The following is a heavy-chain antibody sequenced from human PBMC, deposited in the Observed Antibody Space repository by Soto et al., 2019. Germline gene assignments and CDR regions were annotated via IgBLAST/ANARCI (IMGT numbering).Heavy chain of an antibody. CDR1: GFTFSSYG. J-gene: IGHJ4*02. CDR3: AILGYCSSTSCSTFDY. CDR2: IWYDGSNK. D-gene: IGHD2-2*01. Sequence: QVQLVESGGGVVQPGRSLRLSCAASGFTFSSYGMHWVRQAPGKGLEWVAVIWYDGSNKYYADSVKGRFTISRDNSKNTLDLQMNSLRAEDTAVYYCAILGYCSSTSCSTFDYWGQGTLVTVSS. V-gene: IGHV3-33*01.